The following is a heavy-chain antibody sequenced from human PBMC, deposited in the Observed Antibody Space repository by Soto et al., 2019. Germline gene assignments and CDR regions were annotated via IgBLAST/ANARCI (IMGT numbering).Heavy chain of an antibody. J-gene: IGHJ5*02. CDR2: IYYSRST. D-gene: IGHD6-6*01. V-gene: IGHV4-61*01. CDR1: GGSVSSGSYY. CDR3: ATVSLRGPFEYSSRRNWFDP. Sequence: SETLSLTCTVSGGSVSSGSYYWSWIRQPPGKGLEWIGYIYYSRSTNYNPSLKSRVTISVDTSKNQFSLKLSSVTAADTAVYYCATVSLRGPFEYSSRRNWFDPWGQGTLVTVSS.